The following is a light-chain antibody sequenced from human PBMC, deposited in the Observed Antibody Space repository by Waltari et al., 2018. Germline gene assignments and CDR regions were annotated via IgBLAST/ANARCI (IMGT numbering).Light chain of an antibody. J-gene: IGLJ2*01. CDR3: CSYAGSAITV. CDR1: SSDVGTYNL. CDR2: DVN. V-gene: IGLV2-23*02. Sequence: QSALTQTATVSGSPGQSITISCTGTSSDVGTYNLVSWYQQHPGKAPTLIIYDVNKRPSGVSTRFSGAKSDNTASLTISGLQAADEANYYCCSYAGSAITVFGGGTKVTVL.